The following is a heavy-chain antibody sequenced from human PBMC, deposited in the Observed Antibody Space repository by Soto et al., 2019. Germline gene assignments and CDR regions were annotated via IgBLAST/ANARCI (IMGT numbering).Heavy chain of an antibody. CDR2: IYYSGST. J-gene: IGHJ5*02. CDR1: GCSVSSGSYY. D-gene: IGHD6-6*01. V-gene: IGHV4-61*01. Sequence: SATLSLTCTVSGCSVSSGSYYWSWIRQPPGKGLEWIGYIYYSGSTNYNPSLKSRVTISVDTSKNQFSLKLSSVTAADTAVYYCASSPLYSSSSSGWNWFDPWGQGTLVTVSS. CDR3: ASSPLYSSSSSGWNWFDP.